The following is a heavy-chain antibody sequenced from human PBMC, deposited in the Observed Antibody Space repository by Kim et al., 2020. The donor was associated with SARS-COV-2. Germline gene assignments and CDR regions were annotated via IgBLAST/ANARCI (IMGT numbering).Heavy chain of an antibody. Sequence: GGSLRLSCAASGFTFSDYYMSWIRQAPGKGLEWVSYISSSGSTIYYADSVKGRFTISRDNAKNSLYLQMNSLRAEDTAVYYCAGDSSSYDSFDYWGQGTLVTVSS. D-gene: IGHD3-22*01. CDR3: AGDSSSYDSFDY. V-gene: IGHV3-11*04. CDR1: GFTFSDYY. CDR2: ISSSGSTI. J-gene: IGHJ4*02.